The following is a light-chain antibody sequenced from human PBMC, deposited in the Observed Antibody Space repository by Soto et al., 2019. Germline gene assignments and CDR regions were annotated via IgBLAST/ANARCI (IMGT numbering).Light chain of an antibody. V-gene: IGKV3-15*01. Sequence: MTQSPATLSVSPGERSTLSFRASQSVGNNLAWYRQKSGQAPRLLIYGASTRATGIPARFSGSGSGTEFSLTISSLQSEDFAVYYCQQYSDWPPTFGQGTKVDIK. CDR3: QQYSDWPPT. CDR1: QSVGNN. J-gene: IGKJ1*01. CDR2: GAS.